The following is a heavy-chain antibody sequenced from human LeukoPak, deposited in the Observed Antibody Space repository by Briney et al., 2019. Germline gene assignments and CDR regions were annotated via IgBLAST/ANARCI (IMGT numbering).Heavy chain of an antibody. D-gene: IGHD5-18*01. CDR1: GYTFTGYY. CDR3: TRGFSGYSYGSEY. V-gene: IGHV1-2*06. J-gene: IGHJ4*02. Sequence: ASVKVSCKASGYTFTGYYMHWVRQAPGQGLEWMGRINRNSGGTNYAQKFQGRVTMTRDTSISTAYMELSRLRSDDTAVYYCTRGFSGYSYGSEYWGQGTLVTVSS. CDR2: INRNSGGT.